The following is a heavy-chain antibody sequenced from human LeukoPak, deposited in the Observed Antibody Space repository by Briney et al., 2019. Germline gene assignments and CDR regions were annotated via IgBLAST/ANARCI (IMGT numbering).Heavy chain of an antibody. Sequence: SETLSLTCTVSVGSISTYYWSWIRQPPGKGLEWIGYIYYSGSTNYNPSLKSRVTISVDTSKNQFSLKLSSVTAADTAVYYCARADTRYPAFDIWGQGTMVTVSS. J-gene: IGHJ3*02. CDR1: VGSISTYY. V-gene: IGHV4-59*01. CDR2: IYYSGST. D-gene: IGHD1-26*01. CDR3: ARADTRYPAFDI.